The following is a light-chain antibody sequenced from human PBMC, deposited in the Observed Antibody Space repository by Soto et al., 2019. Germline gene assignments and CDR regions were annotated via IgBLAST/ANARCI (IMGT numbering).Light chain of an antibody. CDR2: EVN. V-gene: IGLV2-14*01. CDR3: SSYTSSTTPSVI. Sequence: QCALTQPASVSGSPGQSITISCTGTSSDIGGYNYVSWYQQHPDKAPKLMIYEVNNRPSGVSNRFYGSKSGNTASLTISGLQAEDESDYYCSSYTSSTTPSVIFGGGTKLTVL. J-gene: IGLJ2*01. CDR1: SSDIGGYNY.